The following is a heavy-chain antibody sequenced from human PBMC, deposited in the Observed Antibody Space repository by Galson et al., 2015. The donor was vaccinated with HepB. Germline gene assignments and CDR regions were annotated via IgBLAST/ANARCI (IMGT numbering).Heavy chain of an antibody. CDR1: GFTFDDYA. V-gene: IGHV3-9*01. Sequence: CAASGFTFDDYAMHWVRQAPGKGLEWVSGISWNSGSIGYADSVKGRFTISRDNAKNSLYLQMNSLRAEDTALYYCAKGLGPDDYGDYGFDYWGQGTLVTVSS. J-gene: IGHJ4*02. CDR3: AKGLGPDDYGDYGFDY. CDR2: ISWNSGSI. D-gene: IGHD4-17*01.